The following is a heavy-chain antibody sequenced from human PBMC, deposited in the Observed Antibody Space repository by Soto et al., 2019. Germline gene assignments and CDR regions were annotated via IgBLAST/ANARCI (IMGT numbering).Heavy chain of an antibody. CDR2: ISYDGSDT. D-gene: IGHD2-21*01. V-gene: IGHV3-30*03. Sequence: GGSLRLSCAASGLTFSSYGMHWVRQAPGKGLEWVAVISYDGSDTHYADSVRGRFTISRDNSKNTLFLQMNSLRAEDTAVYYCASLPIPLDYWGQGTLVTVSS. CDR3: ASLPIPLDY. CDR1: GLTFSSYG. J-gene: IGHJ4*02.